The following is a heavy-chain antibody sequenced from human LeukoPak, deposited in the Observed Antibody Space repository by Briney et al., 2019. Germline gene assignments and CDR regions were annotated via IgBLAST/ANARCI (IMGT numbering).Heavy chain of an antibody. J-gene: IGHJ4*02. D-gene: IGHD3-22*01. V-gene: IGHV4-34*01. CDR3: ARGGSSGYYYNVHFDY. CDR1: GGSFSGYY. CDR2: INHSGST. Sequence: SETLSLTCAVYGGSFSGYYWSWIRQPPGKGLEWIGEINHSGSTNYNPSLKSRVTISVDTSKNQFSLKLSSVTAVDTAVYYCARGGSSGYYYNVHFDYWGQGTLVTVSS.